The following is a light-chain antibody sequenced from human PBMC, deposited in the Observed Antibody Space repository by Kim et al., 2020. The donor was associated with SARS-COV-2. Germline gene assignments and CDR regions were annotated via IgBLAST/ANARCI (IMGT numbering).Light chain of an antibody. Sequence: SYELTQPLSVSVAPGQTARITCGGNNTGSKNVYWYQQKPGQAPVLVIYRDSNRPSGIPVPVSGSNSGYTATPTISRGQAGDEADYYCQLWDSSCWVCGGG. CDR1: NTGSKN. CDR3: QLWDSSCWV. CDR2: RDS. V-gene: IGLV3-9*01. J-gene: IGLJ3*02.